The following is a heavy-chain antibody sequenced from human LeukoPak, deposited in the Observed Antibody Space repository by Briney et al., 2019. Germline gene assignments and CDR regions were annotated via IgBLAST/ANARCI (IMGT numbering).Heavy chain of an antibody. CDR2: ISSSSSHT. V-gene: IGHV3-11*06. D-gene: IGHD5-12*01. CDR3: ARGIEATRRSTGTCNYFDY. CDR1: GFTFSDYY. Sequence: PGGSLRLSCAASGFTFSDYYMSWIRQAPGKGLEWVSYISSSSSHTNCADSVKGRFTISRDNAKNSLYLQMNSLRAEDTAVYYCARGIEATRRSTGTCNYFDYWGQGTLVTVSS. J-gene: IGHJ4*02.